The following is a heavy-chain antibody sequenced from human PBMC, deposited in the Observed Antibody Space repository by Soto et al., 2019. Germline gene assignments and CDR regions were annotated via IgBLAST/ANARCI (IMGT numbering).Heavy chain of an antibody. CDR2: INPKSGGT. CDR3: ARVTQRDSAFHX. V-gene: IGHV1-2*02. J-gene: IGHJ3*02. CDR1: GYTFTGYY. Sequence: SVKVSCNASGYTFTGYYMHWVRQAPGQGLEWMGWINPKSGGTNYAQKFQGRVTMTRDTSISKAYMELSRLRSDDTAVYCCARVTQRDSAFHXWGQGTMLTVS. D-gene: IGHD1-20*01.